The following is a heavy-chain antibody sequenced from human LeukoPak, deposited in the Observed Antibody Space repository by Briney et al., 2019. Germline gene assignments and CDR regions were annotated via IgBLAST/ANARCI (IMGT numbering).Heavy chain of an antibody. CDR2: ISSNGGST. V-gene: IGHV3-64*01. CDR3: ARSGLRFNYYSMDV. CDR1: GFTFSSYA. J-gene: IGHJ6*03. D-gene: IGHD3-3*01. Sequence: GGSLRLSCAASGFTFSSYAMHWVRQAPGKGLEYVSAISSNGGSTYYANSVKGSFTISRDNSQNTLYLQMGTLRAEDMAVYYCARSGLRFNYYSMDVWGKGTTVTVSS.